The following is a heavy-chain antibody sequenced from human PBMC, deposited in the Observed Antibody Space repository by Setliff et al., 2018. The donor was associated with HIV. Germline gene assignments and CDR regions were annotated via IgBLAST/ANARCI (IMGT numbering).Heavy chain of an antibody. D-gene: IGHD3-10*01. J-gene: IGHJ4*02. CDR2: TIPVLSMS. CDR3: ATSFGSGVAPFDN. CDR1: EDTFNSYT. Sequence: SVKVSCKASEDTFNSYTIHWVRQAPGQGLEWMGRTIPVLSMSNFALKFQGRGSIFADKSTSTAYLGLNGLTSEDTAIYYCATSFGSGVAPFDNWGQGTLVTVSS. V-gene: IGHV1-69*02.